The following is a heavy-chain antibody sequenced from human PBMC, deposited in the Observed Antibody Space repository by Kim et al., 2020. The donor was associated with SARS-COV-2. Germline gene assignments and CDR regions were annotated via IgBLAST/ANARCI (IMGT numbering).Heavy chain of an antibody. CDR1: GFTFITYS. D-gene: IGHD6-19*01. CDR3: ARESHPPVDQGWLDGYFDF. Sequence: GGSLRLSCAASGFTFITYSMNWVRQAPGKGLEWVSSISSSSSYIYYADSVKGRFTISRDNAKNSLYLQMNSLRAEDTAVYYCARESHPPVDQGWLDGYFDFWGQGTLVTVSS. CDR2: ISSSSSYI. V-gene: IGHV3-21*01. J-gene: IGHJ4*02.